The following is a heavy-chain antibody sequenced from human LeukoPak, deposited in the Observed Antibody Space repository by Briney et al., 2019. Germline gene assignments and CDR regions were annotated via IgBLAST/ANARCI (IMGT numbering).Heavy chain of an antibody. CDR2: IKQDGSDI. J-gene: IGHJ4*02. CDR3: TRSGTYVFDR. V-gene: IGHV3-7*01. Sequence: GGSLRLSCAASGFTFSNYWMSWVRQAPGKGLEWVANIKQDGSDIYYVDSVKGRFTISRDNAKNSLYLQMHSLRPEDTAVYDCTRSGTYVFDRWGGGTMVSVSS. CDR1: GFTFSNYW. D-gene: IGHD1-26*01.